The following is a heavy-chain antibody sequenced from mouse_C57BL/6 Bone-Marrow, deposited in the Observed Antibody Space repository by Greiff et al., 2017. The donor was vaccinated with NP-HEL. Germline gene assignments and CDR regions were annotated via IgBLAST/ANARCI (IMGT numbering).Heavy chain of an antibody. D-gene: IGHD4-1*01. CDR1: GYAFSSSW. V-gene: IGHV1-82*01. CDR2: IYPGDGDT. J-gene: IGHJ3*01. CDR3: ARGWDPFAY. Sequence: QVQLKESGPELVKPGASVKISCKASGYAFSSSWMNWVKQRPGKGLEWIGRIYPGDGDTNYNGKFKGKATLTADKSSSTAYMQLSSLTSEDSAVYFCARGWDPFAYWGQGTLVTVSA.